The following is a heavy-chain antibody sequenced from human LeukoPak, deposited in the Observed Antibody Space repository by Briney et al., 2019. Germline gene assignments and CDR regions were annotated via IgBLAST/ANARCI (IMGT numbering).Heavy chain of an antibody. CDR3: ARYYYDSSGYDYYYMDV. J-gene: IGHJ6*03. D-gene: IGHD3-22*01. V-gene: IGHV3-20*04. CDR1: GFTFDDYG. Sequence: GGSLRLSCAASGFTFDDYGMSWVRQVPGKGLGWVSGIHWKGDSTGYADSVKGRFPISRDHAKSSLYLQMNSLRAEDTALYYCARYYYDSSGYDYYYMDVWGKGTTVTVSS. CDR2: IHWKGDST.